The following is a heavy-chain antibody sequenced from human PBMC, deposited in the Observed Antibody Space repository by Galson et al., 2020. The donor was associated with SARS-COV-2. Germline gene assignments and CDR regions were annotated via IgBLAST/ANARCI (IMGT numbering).Heavy chain of an antibody. CDR2: IFSEGSST. D-gene: IGHD7-27*01. V-gene: IGHV3-74*01. CDR1: GFTFSNHS. CDR3: ARGDMGNDYFDY. J-gene: IGHJ4*02. Sequence: ALHGESLKISCALSGFTFSNHSMHLVRHAPGKGLLWVSRIFSEGSSTSYAYSVKCRFTTSGDKAKNTLDLQMNSLRAEDTAVYYCARGDMGNDYFDYWGQGTLVTVSS.